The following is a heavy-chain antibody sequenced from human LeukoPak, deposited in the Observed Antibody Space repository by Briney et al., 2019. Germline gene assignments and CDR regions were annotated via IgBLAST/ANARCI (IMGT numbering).Heavy chain of an antibody. CDR1: GFTFSSYA. Sequence: GGSLRLSCAASGFTFSSYAMIWVRQAPGKGLEWVSAISGSGGSTYYADSVKGRFTISRDNSKNTLYLQMNSLRAEDTAVYYCAKLRTWLGSSDNWFDPWGQGTLVTVSS. CDR3: AKLRTWLGSSDNWFDP. J-gene: IGHJ5*02. D-gene: IGHD6-19*01. CDR2: ISGSGGST. V-gene: IGHV3-23*01.